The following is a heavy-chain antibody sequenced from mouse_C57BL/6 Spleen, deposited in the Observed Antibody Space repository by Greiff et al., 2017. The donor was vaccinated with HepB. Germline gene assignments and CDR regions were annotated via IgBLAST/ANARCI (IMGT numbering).Heavy chain of an antibody. J-gene: IGHJ4*01. CDR2: ISDGGSYT. CDR3: ASDENYDYAMDY. V-gene: IGHV5-4*01. Sequence: EVQVVESGGGLVKPGGSLKLSCAASGFTFSSYAMSWVRQTPEKRLEWVATISDGGSYTYYPDNVKGRFTISRDNAKNNLYLQMSHLKSEDTAMYYCASDENYDYAMDYWGQGTSVTVSS. D-gene: IGHD1-1*01. CDR1: GFTFSSYA.